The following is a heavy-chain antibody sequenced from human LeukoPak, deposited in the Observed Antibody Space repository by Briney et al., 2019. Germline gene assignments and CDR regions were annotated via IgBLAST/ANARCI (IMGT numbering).Heavy chain of an antibody. D-gene: IGHD2-2*01. CDR3: ARVGGYCSSPSCYAGRDY. CDR2: IKQDGSEK. J-gene: IGHJ4*02. V-gene: IGHV3-7*01. Sequence: GGSLRLACSAPRFTFSSYWRSWVRQAPGKGLEWVANIKQDGSEKYYVDSVKGRFTISRDNAKNSLYLQMNSLRAEDTAVYYCARVGGYCSSPSCYAGRDYWGQGTLVTVSS. CDR1: RFTFSSYW.